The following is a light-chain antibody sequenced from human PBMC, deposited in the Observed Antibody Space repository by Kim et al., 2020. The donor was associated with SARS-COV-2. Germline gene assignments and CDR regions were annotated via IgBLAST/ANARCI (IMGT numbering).Light chain of an antibody. CDR1: QNIDTY. CDR2: GAS. J-gene: IGKJ1*01. Sequence: PSALAASVGDRFTVAGRASQNIDTYLNWYQQKLGKAPKLLIFGASNLQSGVPSRFSGSGYGTDFTLTINSLQPEDFASYYCQQTWTFGQGTKVDIK. CDR3: QQTWT. V-gene: IGKV1-39*01.